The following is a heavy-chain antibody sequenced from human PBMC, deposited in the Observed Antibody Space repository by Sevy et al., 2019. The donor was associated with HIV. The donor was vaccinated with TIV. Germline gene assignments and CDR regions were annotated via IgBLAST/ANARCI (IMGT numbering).Heavy chain of an antibody. V-gene: IGHV4-31*03. D-gene: IGHD6-6*01. Sequence: SETLSLTCTVSGGSISSGSYYWSWIRQHTGKGLEWIGYIYYSGRTYYNPSLKSRVDISVDTSKNQFSLKLTSVTAADTAVYYCARARRPDYYFDYWGQGTLVTVSS. CDR3: ARARRPDYYFDY. J-gene: IGHJ4*02. CDR1: GGSISSGSYY. CDR2: IYYSGRT.